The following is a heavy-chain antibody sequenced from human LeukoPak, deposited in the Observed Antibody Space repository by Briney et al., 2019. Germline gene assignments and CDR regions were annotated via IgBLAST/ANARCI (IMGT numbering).Heavy chain of an antibody. CDR3: ALRWTDD. J-gene: IGHJ4*02. V-gene: IGHV3-30*02. Sequence: GGSLTLSCAASGFTFSSYGMHWLRQARGKGLEWVVFIRYEGSNKYYADSVKGRFTISRDNSKNTLYLQMNSLRAEDTAVYYCALRWTDDWGQGTLVTVSS. CDR1: GFTFSSYG. CDR2: IRYEGSNK. D-gene: IGHD4-23*01.